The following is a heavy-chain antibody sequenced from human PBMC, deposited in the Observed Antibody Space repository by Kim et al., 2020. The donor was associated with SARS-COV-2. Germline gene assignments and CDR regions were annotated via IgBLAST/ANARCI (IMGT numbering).Heavy chain of an antibody. D-gene: IGHD2-8*01. Sequence: DSVKGRFTISRDNAKNSLYLQMNSLRAEDTAVYYCAREMLADYYYYGMDVWGQGTTVTVSS. CDR3: AREMLADYYYYGMDV. J-gene: IGHJ6*02. V-gene: IGHV3-48*03.